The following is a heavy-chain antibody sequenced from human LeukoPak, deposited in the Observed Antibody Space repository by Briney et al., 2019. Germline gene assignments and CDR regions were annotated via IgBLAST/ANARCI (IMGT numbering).Heavy chain of an antibody. CDR1: GFTFDDYA. CDR3: AKDLGSSGWYFDY. Sequence: PGGSLRLSCAASGFTFDDYAMHWVRQAPGKGLEWVSGISWNSGSIGYADSVKGRFIISRDNAKNSLYLQMNSLRAEDTALYYCAKDLGSSGWYFDYWGQGTLVTVSS. CDR2: ISWNSGSI. V-gene: IGHV3-9*01. J-gene: IGHJ4*02. D-gene: IGHD6-19*01.